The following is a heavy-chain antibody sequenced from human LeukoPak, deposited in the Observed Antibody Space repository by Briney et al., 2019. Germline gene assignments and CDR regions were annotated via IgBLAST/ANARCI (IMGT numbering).Heavy chain of an antibody. CDR3: ARVKSGYDFWSGYPLGTAGYYYYYMDV. Sequence: GASVKVSCKASGYTFTSYGISWVRQAPGQGLEWMGWISAYNGNTNYAQKLRGRVTMTTDTSTSTAYMELRSLRSDDTAVYYCARVKSGYDFWSGYPLGTAGYYYYYMDVWGKGTTVTVSS. J-gene: IGHJ6*03. CDR2: ISAYNGNT. V-gene: IGHV1-18*01. D-gene: IGHD3-3*01. CDR1: GYTFTSYG.